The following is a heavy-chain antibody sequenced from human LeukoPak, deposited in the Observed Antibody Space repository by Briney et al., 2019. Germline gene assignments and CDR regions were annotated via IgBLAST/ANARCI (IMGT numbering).Heavy chain of an antibody. CDR1: GDSISGHY. J-gene: IGHJ5*02. D-gene: IGHD2-15*01. V-gene: IGHV4-59*08. Sequence: PSETLSLTCTVSGDSISGHYWSWIRQPPGKGLEWIGYIYYIGTTNYNPSLKSRVTISVDTSKNQFSLKLSSVTAADTAVYYCARGYCSGGSCYSWWFDPWGQGTLVTVSS. CDR2: IYYIGTT. CDR3: ARGYCSGGSCYSWWFDP.